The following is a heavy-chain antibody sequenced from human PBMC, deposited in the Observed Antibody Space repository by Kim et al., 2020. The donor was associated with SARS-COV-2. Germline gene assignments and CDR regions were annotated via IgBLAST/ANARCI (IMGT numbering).Heavy chain of an antibody. CDR2: IDPSDSYT. J-gene: IGHJ5*02. D-gene: IGHD1-26*01. CDR3: ARHFKGGGTVGPTIGWWFDP. Sequence: GESLKISCKGSGYSFPSYWISWVRQMPGKGLEWMGTIDPSDSYTNYSPSFQGHVTISSDKSITTASLQWSSLKASDTAMYYCARHFKGGGTVGPTIGWWFDPWGQGTLVTVSS. CDR1: GYSFPSYW. V-gene: IGHV5-10-1*01.